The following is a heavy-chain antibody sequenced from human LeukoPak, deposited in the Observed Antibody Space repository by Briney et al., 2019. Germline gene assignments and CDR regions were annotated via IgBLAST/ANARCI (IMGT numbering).Heavy chain of an antibody. CDR1: GDSVSSSSAA. Sequence: SQTLSLTCAISGDSVSSSSAAWNWIRQSPSRGLEWLGRTYYRSKWYNDYAVSVKSRITINPDTSKNQFSLQLNSVNPEDTAVYYCARALRYSSGWALDYWGQGTLVTVSS. V-gene: IGHV6-1*01. CDR2: TYYRSKWYN. CDR3: ARALRYSSGWALDY. D-gene: IGHD6-19*01. J-gene: IGHJ4*02.